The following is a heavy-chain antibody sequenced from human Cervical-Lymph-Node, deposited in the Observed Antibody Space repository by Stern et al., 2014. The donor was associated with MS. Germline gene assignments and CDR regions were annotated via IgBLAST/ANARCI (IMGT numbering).Heavy chain of an antibody. CDR3: ARDRRSVTRPDSEY. D-gene: IGHD4-17*01. V-gene: IGHV1-18*01. CDR2: ISGYNGNS. Sequence: VQLVESGAEVQKPGASVTVSCKASGYTFTNYGITWVRQAPGQGLEWMGWISGYNGNSIYAQHLQGRVTMTTDTSTSTAYMELTSLRSDDTAVYYCARDRRSVTRPDSEYWGQGTLVTVSS. J-gene: IGHJ4*02. CDR1: GYTFTNYG.